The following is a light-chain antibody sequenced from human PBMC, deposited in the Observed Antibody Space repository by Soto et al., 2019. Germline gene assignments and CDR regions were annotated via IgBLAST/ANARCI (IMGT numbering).Light chain of an antibody. Sequence: EIGLMQSPDTLSLSPGERVTLSGRARQSVSSSYLAWYQQKPGQAPRLLIYGASSRATGIPDRFSGSGSGTDFTLTISRLEPEDLAVSFCQQYGSSHVTFGQGTQLESK. J-gene: IGKJ1*01. CDR2: GAS. CDR3: QQYGSSHVT. V-gene: IGKV3-20*01. CDR1: QSVSSSY.